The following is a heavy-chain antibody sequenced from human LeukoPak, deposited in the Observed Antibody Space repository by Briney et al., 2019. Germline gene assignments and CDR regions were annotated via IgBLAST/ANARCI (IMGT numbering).Heavy chain of an antibody. V-gene: IGHV4-59*01. CDR2: IYYSGST. J-gene: IGHJ3*02. CDR3: ARGGRGRPGAFDI. D-gene: IGHD3-16*01. CDR1: GGSISSYY. Sequence: SETLSLTCNVSGGSISSYYWSWIRQPPGKGLEWIGYIYYSGSTNYNPSLKSRVTISVDTSKNQFSLKLSSVTAADTAVYYCARGGRGRPGAFDIWGQGTMVTVSS.